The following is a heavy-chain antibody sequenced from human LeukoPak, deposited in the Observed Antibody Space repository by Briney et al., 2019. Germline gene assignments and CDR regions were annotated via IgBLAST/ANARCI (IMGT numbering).Heavy chain of an antibody. V-gene: IGHV4-59*08. J-gene: IGHJ6*02. D-gene: IGHD3-22*01. CDR1: GGSISRYY. CDR2: IDYSGST. CDR3: ARPHYYDSSGPPVGMDV. Sequence: SETLSLTCTVSGGSISRYYWNWIRQSPGKGLEWIGYIDYSGSTNYNPSLESRVTISVDTSKNQFSLKLSSVTAADTAVYYCARPHYYDSSGPPVGMDVWGQGTTVTVSS.